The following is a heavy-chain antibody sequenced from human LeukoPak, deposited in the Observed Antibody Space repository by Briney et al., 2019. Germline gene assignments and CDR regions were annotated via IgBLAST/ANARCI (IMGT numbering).Heavy chain of an antibody. CDR3: ARDRVFYGSGKEDIKDAFDI. Sequence: SETLSLTCTVSGGSISSGGYYWSWIRQHPGKGLEWIGYIYYSGSTYYNPSLKSRVTISVDTSKNQFSLKLSSVTAADTAVYYCARDRVFYGSGKEDIKDAFDIWGQGTMVTVSS. J-gene: IGHJ3*02. D-gene: IGHD3-10*01. CDR2: IYYSGST. CDR1: GGSISSGGYY. V-gene: IGHV4-31*03.